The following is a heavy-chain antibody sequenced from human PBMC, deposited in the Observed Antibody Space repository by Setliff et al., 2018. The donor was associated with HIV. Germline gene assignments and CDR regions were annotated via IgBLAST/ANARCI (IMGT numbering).Heavy chain of an antibody. V-gene: IGHV4-61*09. CDR3: AREGYYGSRGWFAP. D-gene: IGHD3-10*01. CDR1: GGSSNSGGYY. Sequence: SETLSLTCTVAGGSSNSGGYYWNWIRQPAGKGLEWIGHIYISGSTNYNPSLKSRVSISVDTSKNQFSLKLNSVTAADTAVYYCAREGYYGSRGWFAPWGQGTLVTVSS. J-gene: IGHJ5*02. CDR2: IYISGST.